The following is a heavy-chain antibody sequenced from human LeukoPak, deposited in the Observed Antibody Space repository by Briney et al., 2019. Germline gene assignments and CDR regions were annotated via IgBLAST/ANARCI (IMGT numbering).Heavy chain of an antibody. V-gene: IGHV3-48*01. Sequence: GGSLRLSCAVSGLTFSSDGMSWVRRSPGKGLERVSYISSGAGTKYYVDSVKGRFTISRDNAKNSLYLEMNSLRAEDTAVYYCARHSSGYYLFDKWGQGTLVTVSS. J-gene: IGHJ4*02. CDR1: GLTFSSDG. CDR2: ISSGAGTK. CDR3: ARHSSGYYLFDK. D-gene: IGHD3-3*01.